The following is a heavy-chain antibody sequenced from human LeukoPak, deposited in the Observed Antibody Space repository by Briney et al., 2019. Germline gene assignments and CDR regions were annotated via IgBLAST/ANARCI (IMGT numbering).Heavy chain of an antibody. V-gene: IGHV4-4*02. CDR1: GGSISSSNW. D-gene: IGHD1-14*01. Sequence: SETLSLTCAVSGGSISSSNWWSWVRQPPGKGLEWIGEIYHSGSTYYNPSLKSRVTISVDTSKNQFSLKLSSVTAADAAVYYCARGTGSYWGQGTLVTVSS. J-gene: IGHJ4*02. CDR3: ARGTGSY. CDR2: IYHSGST.